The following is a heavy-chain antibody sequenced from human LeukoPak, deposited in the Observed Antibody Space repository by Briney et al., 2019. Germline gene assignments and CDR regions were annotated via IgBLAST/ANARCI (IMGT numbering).Heavy chain of an antibody. CDR1: GYTFTSYG. Sequence: GASVKVSCKASGYTFTSYGISWVRQAPGQGLEWMGRIVPIFGTANYAQKFQGRVTITTDESTSTAYMELSSLRSEDTAVYYCARDGSGYDYGYWGQGTLVTVSS. V-gene: IGHV1-69*05. J-gene: IGHJ4*02. CDR3: ARDGSGYDYGY. D-gene: IGHD5-12*01. CDR2: IVPIFGTA.